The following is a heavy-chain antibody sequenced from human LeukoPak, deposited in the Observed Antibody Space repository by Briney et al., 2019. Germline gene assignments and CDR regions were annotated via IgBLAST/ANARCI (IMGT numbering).Heavy chain of an antibody. CDR2: MNPNSGNT. D-gene: IGHD3-3*01. Sequence: EASVKVSCKASGYTFTSYDINWVRQATGQGLEWMGWMNPNSGNTGYAQKFQGRVTITRNTSISTAYMELSSLRSEDTAVYYCARVAVRRFLEWLLPPGTFDIWGQGTMVTVSS. V-gene: IGHV1-8*03. CDR3: ARVAVRRFLEWLLPPGTFDI. CDR1: GYTFTSYD. J-gene: IGHJ3*02.